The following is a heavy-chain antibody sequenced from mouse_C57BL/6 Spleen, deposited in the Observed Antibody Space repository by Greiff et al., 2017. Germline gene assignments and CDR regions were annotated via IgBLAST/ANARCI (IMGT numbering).Heavy chain of an antibody. CDR3: ARQGAYYSNYWYFDV. CDR2: ISSGSSTI. J-gene: IGHJ1*03. D-gene: IGHD2-5*01. Sequence: EVKLVESGGGLVKPGGSLKLSCAASGFTFSDYGMHWVRQAPEKGLEWVAYISSGSSTIYYADTVKGRFTISRDNAKNTLFLQMTSLRSEDTAMYYCARQGAYYSNYWYFDVWGTGTTVTVSS. CDR1: GFTFSDYG. V-gene: IGHV5-17*01.